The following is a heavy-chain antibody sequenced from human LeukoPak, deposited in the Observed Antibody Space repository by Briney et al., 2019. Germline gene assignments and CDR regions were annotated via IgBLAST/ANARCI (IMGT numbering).Heavy chain of an antibody. CDR3: ARLPLPRGGNFVFDY. V-gene: IGHV4-59*01. Sequence: SETLSLTCTVSGGSISSYYWSWTRQPPGKGLEWIGYIYYSGSTNYNPSLKSRVTISVDTSKNRFSLKLSSVTAADTAVYYCARLPLPRGGNFVFDYWGQGTLVTVSS. J-gene: IGHJ4*02. D-gene: IGHD4-23*01. CDR2: IYYSGST. CDR1: GGSISSYY.